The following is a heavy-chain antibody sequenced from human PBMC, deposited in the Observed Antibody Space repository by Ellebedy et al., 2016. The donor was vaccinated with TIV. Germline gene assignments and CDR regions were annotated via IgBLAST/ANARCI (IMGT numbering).Heavy chain of an antibody. CDR1: GLTFSSYA. CDR2: ISYDGSNK. Sequence: PGGSLRPSCAAPGLTFSSYAMHWVRPAPGKGLEWVEVISYDGSNKYYADSVKGRFTISRDNSKKTLYLQMNSLRAEDTAVYYCASRPNGDYHFLDYWGQGTLVTVFS. D-gene: IGHD4-17*01. CDR3: ASRPNGDYHFLDY. J-gene: IGHJ4*02. V-gene: IGHV3-30-3*01.